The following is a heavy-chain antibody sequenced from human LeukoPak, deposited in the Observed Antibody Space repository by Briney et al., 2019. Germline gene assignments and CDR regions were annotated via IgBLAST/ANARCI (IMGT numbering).Heavy chain of an antibody. CDR2: IYTSGST. CDR3: ARGDLDY. J-gene: IGHJ4*02. Sequence: PSETLSLTCTVSGYSISSGYYWGWIRQPPGKGLEWIGYIYTSGSTNYNPSLKSRVTISVDTSKNQFSLKLSSVTAADTAVYYCARGDLDYWGQGTLVTVSS. V-gene: IGHV4-38-2*02. CDR1: GYSISSGYY.